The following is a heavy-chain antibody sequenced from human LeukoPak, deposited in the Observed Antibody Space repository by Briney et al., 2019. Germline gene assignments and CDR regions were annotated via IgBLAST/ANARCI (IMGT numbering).Heavy chain of an antibody. D-gene: IGHD6-13*01. Sequence: ASVTVSCTASGYSFATYAIHWVRQAPGQRLEWMGWINADNGDTKYSQNFQGRVTITRDTSASTAYMEVSSLKSEDTAVYYCARDGYRTSGGYWLDPWAQGTLVTVSS. CDR1: GYSFATYA. V-gene: IGHV1-3*01. CDR3: ARDGYRTSGGYWLDP. CDR2: INADNGDT. J-gene: IGHJ5*02.